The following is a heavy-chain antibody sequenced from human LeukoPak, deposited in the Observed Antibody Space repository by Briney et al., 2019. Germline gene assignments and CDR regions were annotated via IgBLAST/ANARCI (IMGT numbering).Heavy chain of an antibody. D-gene: IGHD4-11*01. J-gene: IGHJ4*02. CDR2: FDPEDGET. Sequence: ASVKVSCKVSGYTLTELSMHWVRRAPGKGLEWMGGFDPEDGETIYAQKFQGRVTMTEDTSTDTAYMELSSLRSEDTAVYYCATVLRTTVTTLAYWGQGTLVTVSS. V-gene: IGHV1-24*01. CDR1: GYTLTELS. CDR3: ATVLRTTVTTLAY.